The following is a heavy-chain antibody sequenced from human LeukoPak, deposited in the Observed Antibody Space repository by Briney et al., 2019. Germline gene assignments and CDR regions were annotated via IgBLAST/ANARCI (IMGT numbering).Heavy chain of an antibody. CDR3: ARGYTSSRFLEWLLVY. V-gene: IGHV1-69*13. CDR1: GGTFSSYA. J-gene: IGHJ4*02. CDR2: IIPIFGTA. D-gene: IGHD3-3*01. Sequence: SVKVSCKASGGTFSSYAISWVRQAPGQGLEWMGGIIPIFGTANYAQKFQGRVTITADESTSTAYMELSSLRSEDTAVYYCARGYTSSRFLEWLLVYWGQGTLVTVSS.